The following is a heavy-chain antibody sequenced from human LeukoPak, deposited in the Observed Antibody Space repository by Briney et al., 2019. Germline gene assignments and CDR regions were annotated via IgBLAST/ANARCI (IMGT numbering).Heavy chain of an antibody. D-gene: IGHD2-2*02. V-gene: IGHV3-21*04. Sequence: GGSLRLSCAASGFTFSSYSMNWVRQAPGKGLEWVSSISSSSSYIYYADSVKGRFTISRDNAKNSLYLQMNSLRAEDTAVYYCAKGLLGDCSSTSCYNSIGYWGQGTLVTVSS. CDR2: ISSSSSYI. CDR1: GFTFSSYS. J-gene: IGHJ4*02. CDR3: AKGLLGDCSSTSCYNSIGY.